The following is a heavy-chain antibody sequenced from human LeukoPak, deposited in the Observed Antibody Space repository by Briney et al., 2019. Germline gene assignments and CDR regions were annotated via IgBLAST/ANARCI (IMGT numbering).Heavy chain of an antibody. V-gene: IGHV3-23*01. CDR2: ISGSGGST. J-gene: IGHJ5*02. Sequence: PGGSLRLSCAASGFTFSNYAMSWVRQAPGKGLEWVSGISGSGGSTYYADSVKGRFTISRDNSKNTLYLQMNSLRAEDTAVYYCAKDQCPRSSTSCYNRWFDPWGQGTLATVSS. D-gene: IGHD2-2*02. CDR1: GFTFSNYA. CDR3: AKDQCPRSSTSCYNRWFDP.